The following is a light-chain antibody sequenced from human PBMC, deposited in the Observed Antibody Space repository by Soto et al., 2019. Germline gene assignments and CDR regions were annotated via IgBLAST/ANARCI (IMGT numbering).Light chain of an antibody. V-gene: IGKV3-20*01. CDR3: QQYGSSRT. CDR2: AAS. Sequence: EIVLTQSPGTLSLSPGERATLSCRASQSVSSSYLAWYQQKPGQAPRLLIYAASSRATGIPDRFSGSGSGTAFTLTISRLEPEDFAVYYCQQYGSSRTFGQGTKVEIK. J-gene: IGKJ1*01. CDR1: QSVSSSY.